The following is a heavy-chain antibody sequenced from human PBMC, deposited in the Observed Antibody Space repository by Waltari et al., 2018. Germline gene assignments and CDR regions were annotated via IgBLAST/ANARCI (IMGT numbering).Heavy chain of an antibody. J-gene: IGHJ4*02. CDR1: GYTLPELS. D-gene: IGHD3-22*01. V-gene: IGHV1-24*01. Sequence: QVQLVQSGAEVKKPGASVKVSCKVSGYTLPELSMHWVRPAPGKGLEWMGGFDPEDGETIYAQKFQGRVTMTEDTSTDTAYMELSSLRSEDTAVYYCATAAEGASSGLYYFDYWGQGTLVTVSS. CDR2: FDPEDGET. CDR3: ATAAEGASSGLYYFDY.